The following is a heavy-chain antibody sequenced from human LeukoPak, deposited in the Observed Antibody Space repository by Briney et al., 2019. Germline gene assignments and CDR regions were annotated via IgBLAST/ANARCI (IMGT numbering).Heavy chain of an antibody. V-gene: IGHV4-34*01. D-gene: IGHD3-10*02. Sequence: SETLSLTCAVYGGSFSGYYWSWIRQPPGKGLEWIGEINHSGSTNYNPSLKSRVTISVDTSKNQFSLKLSSVTAADTAVYYCARGPPMSYWGQGTLDTVSS. CDR2: INHSGST. CDR1: GGSFSGYY. CDR3: ARGPPMSY. J-gene: IGHJ4*02.